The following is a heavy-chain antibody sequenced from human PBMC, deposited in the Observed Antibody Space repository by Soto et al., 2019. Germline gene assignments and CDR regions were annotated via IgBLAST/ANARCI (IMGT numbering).Heavy chain of an antibody. CDR2: ISCCGGTA. CDR3: AKADGQQWLLPHLEN. D-gene: IGHD6-19*01. V-gene: IGHV3-23*01. Sequence: EVQLLESGGGLVRPGESLRLSCAASGFNFNKYAMSWVRQAPGAGLEWVSGISCCGGTASYADSVKGRFTIARDDAKNTLYLDMNRLRVEDTAEYYCAKADGQQWLLPHLENWGRGTLVTVS. CDR1: GFNFNKYA. J-gene: IGHJ4*02.